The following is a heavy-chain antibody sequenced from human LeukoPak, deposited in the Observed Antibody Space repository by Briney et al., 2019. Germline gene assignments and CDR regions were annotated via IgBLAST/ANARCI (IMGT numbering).Heavy chain of an antibody. CDR2: ISWNSGSI. CDR3: VQDWAWGAFGY. Sequence: GGSLRLSCAASGFTFDDYAMHWVRQAPGKGLEWVSGISWNSGSIGYADSVKGRFTISRDNAKNSLYLQMNSLRAEDTAVYYCVQDWAWGAFGYWGQGTLVTVSS. J-gene: IGHJ4*02. D-gene: IGHD7-27*01. CDR1: GFTFDDYA. V-gene: IGHV3-9*01.